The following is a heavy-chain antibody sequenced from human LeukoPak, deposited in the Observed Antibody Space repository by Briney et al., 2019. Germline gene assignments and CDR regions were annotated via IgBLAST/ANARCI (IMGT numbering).Heavy chain of an antibody. Sequence: GGSLRLSCAASGFTVSSNYMSWVRQAPGKGLEWVSVIYSGGSTYYADSVKGRFTISRDNSKNTLYLQMNSLRAEDTAVYYCARASEQLWSNYYYYYYMDVWGKGTTVTVSS. D-gene: IGHD5-18*01. CDR1: GFTVSSNY. CDR2: IYSGGST. V-gene: IGHV3-66*02. CDR3: ARASEQLWSNYYYYYYMDV. J-gene: IGHJ6*03.